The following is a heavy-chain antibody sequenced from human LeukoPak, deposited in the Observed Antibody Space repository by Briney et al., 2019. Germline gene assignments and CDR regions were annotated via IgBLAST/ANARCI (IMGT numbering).Heavy chain of an antibody. J-gene: IGHJ4*02. V-gene: IGHV1-18*01. CDR1: GYTFTSFG. Sequence: ASVKVSCKASGYTFTSFGISWVRRAPGQGLEWMGWISAYNGNTNYAQKLQGRVTMTTDTSTSTASMELRSLRSDDTAVYYCARGPMGEQFDYWGQGTLVTVSS. CDR2: ISAYNGNT. D-gene: IGHD2-21*01. CDR3: ARGPMGEQFDY.